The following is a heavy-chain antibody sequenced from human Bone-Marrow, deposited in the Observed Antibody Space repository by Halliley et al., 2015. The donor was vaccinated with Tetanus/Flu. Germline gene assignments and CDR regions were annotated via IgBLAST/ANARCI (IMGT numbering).Heavy chain of an antibody. CDR3: ARGAYGGRYYFDL. D-gene: IGHD3-16*01. Sequence: LEWIGYSYDSGNTYYNPSLKSRVTISVDSSQNHFSLKLTSLTVADTAVYFCARGAYGGRYYFDLWGPGTLVTVSS. J-gene: IGHJ4*02. V-gene: IGHV4-31*02. CDR2: SYDSGNT.